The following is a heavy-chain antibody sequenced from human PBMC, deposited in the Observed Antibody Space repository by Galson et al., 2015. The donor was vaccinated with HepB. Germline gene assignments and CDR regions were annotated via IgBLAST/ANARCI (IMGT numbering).Heavy chain of an antibody. CDR2: FNPDNGET. Sequence: SVKVSCKVSGYTLTKIAIYWVRQAPGKGLQWMASFNPDNGETTYAQELEGRVSMTEDTSAGIAYLELTSLISEDTAVYYCATTPPATYFDFWSGFHHWGQGALVTVSS. J-gene: IGHJ1*01. V-gene: IGHV1-24*01. CDR1: GYTLTKIA. CDR3: ATTPPATYFDFWSGFHH. D-gene: IGHD3-3*01.